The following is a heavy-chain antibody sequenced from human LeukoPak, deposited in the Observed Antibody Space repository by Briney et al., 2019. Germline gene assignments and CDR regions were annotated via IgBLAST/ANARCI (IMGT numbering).Heavy chain of an antibody. V-gene: IGHV7-4-1*02. Sequence: ASVKVSCKASGYTFTSYAMSWVRQAPGQGLEWMGWINTNTGNPTYAQGFTGRFVFSLDTSVSTAYLQISSLKAEDTAVYYCARTWYSSSWYHSLDYWGQGTLVTVSS. D-gene: IGHD6-13*01. J-gene: IGHJ4*02. CDR1: GYTFTSYA. CDR2: INTNTGNP. CDR3: ARTWYSSSWYHSLDY.